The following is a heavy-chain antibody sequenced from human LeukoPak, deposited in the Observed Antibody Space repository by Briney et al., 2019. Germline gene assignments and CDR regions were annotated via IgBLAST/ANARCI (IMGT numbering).Heavy chain of an antibody. Sequence: PGGSLRLSCAASGFTFSSYWMSWVRQTPGKGLEWVANIKQDGSAKYYVDSLKGRFTISRDNAKNSLFLQMNSLRAEDTAVYYCARFSWASKVFNSWGQGTLVIVSS. J-gene: IGHJ5*02. V-gene: IGHV3-7*01. CDR2: IKQDGSAK. CDR3: ARFSWASKVFNS. D-gene: IGHD2-2*01. CDR1: GFTFSSYW.